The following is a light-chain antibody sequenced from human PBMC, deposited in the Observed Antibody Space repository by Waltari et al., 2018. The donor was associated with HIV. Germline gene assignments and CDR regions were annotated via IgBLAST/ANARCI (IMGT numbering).Light chain of an antibody. Sequence: HSALTQPASVSGSPGQSITISCSGTVTDIDIYKFVSWYRQYPGLAPQLVLYGVSSRPSGVSLRFSGSKSGDTASLTISGLEAEDEANYYCSSYTPSHSLVFGGGTKLTVL. CDR3: SSYTPSHSLV. V-gene: IGLV2-14*01. CDR2: GVS. J-gene: IGLJ3*02. CDR1: VTDIDIYKF.